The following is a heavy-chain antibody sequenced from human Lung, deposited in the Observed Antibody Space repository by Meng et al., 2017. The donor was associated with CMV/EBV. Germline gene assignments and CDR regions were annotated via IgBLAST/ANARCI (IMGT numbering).Heavy chain of an antibody. J-gene: IGHJ6*02. CDR2: IFSNDEK. Sequence: SGPTLVXPTETLTLTCTVSGFSLSNARMGVSWIRQPPGKALEWLAHIFSNDEKSYSTSLKSRLTISKDTSKSQVVLTMTNMDPVDTATYYCARTGIAVAGTYYYYGMDVWGQGTXVTVSS. CDR3: ARTGIAVAGTYYYYGMDV. D-gene: IGHD6-19*01. V-gene: IGHV2-26*01. CDR1: GFSLSNARMG.